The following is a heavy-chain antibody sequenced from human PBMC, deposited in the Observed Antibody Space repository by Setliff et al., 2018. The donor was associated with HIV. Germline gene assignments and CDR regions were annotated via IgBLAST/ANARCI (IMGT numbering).Heavy chain of an antibody. Sequence: GGSLRLSCAASGFTFNTHGMHWVRQAPGKGLEWLAFIRYDGSNKYYADSVKGRFTISRDNSKNTLYLQMNSLRAEDTAVYYCARRSPPGTTFDYWGQGTLVTVSS. CDR1: GFTFNTHG. CDR2: IRYDGSNK. D-gene: IGHD1-1*01. J-gene: IGHJ4*02. V-gene: IGHV3-30*02. CDR3: ARRSPPGTTFDY.